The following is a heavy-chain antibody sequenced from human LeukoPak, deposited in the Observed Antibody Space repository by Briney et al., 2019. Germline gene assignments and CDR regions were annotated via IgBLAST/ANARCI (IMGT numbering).Heavy chain of an antibody. Sequence: PGGSLRLSCAASGFTFSSYAMHWVRQAPGKGLEYVSAISSNGGSTYYANSEKGRFTISRDNSKNTLYLQMGSLRAEDMAVYYCARAAMVTGPNWFDPWGQGTLVTVSS. CDR3: ARAAMVTGPNWFDP. CDR2: ISSNGGST. V-gene: IGHV3-64*01. J-gene: IGHJ5*02. CDR1: GFTFSSYA. D-gene: IGHD5-18*01.